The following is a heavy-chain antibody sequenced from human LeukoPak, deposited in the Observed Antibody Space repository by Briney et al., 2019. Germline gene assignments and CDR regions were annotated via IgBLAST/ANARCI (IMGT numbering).Heavy chain of an antibody. Sequence: GRSLRLSCAASGFTFSSYAMHWVRQAPGKGLEWVAVISYDGSNKYYADSVKGRFTISRDNSKNTLYLQMNSLRAEDTAVYYCATYNQDYYYYYYMDVWGKGTTVTVSS. CDR2: ISYDGSNK. D-gene: IGHD1-1*01. V-gene: IGHV3-30-3*01. J-gene: IGHJ6*03. CDR3: ATYNQDYYYYYYMDV. CDR1: GFTFSSYA.